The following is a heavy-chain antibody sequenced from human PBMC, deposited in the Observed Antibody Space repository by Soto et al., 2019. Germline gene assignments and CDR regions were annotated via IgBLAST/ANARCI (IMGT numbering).Heavy chain of an antibody. CDR3: ARGWDHYDSSGLLTWFDP. CDR1: GGTFTDLG. Sequence: SGKVSCKASGGTFTDLGLHWVRQAPGQGLEWMGGIIPIFGTPNYAQKFQGRVIITADEFTSTAHMELSSLRSEDTAVYYCARGWDHYDSSGLLTWFDPWGQGTLVTVSS. CDR2: IIPIFGTP. J-gene: IGHJ5*02. D-gene: IGHD3-22*01. V-gene: IGHV1-69*13.